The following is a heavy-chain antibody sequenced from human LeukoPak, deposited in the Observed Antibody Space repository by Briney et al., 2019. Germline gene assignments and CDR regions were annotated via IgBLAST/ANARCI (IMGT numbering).Heavy chain of an antibody. CDR3: AGTNFFGSGPLY. CDR2: IHHSGST. V-gene: IGHV4-4*02. J-gene: IGHJ4*02. CDR1: GGSIGSNDW. Sequence: SGTLSLTCTVSGGSIGSNDWWSWVRQAPGKGLEWIGEIHHSGSTVHNPSLQSRVTILLDKSRNQFSLNLSSVTAADTAVYYCAGTNFFGSGPLYWGQGILVPVSS. D-gene: IGHD3-10*01.